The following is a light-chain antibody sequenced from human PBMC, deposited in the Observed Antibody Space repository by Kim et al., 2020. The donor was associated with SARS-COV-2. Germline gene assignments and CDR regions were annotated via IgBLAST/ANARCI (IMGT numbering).Light chain of an antibody. CDR1: SSDVGGYNH. CDR2: DVS. V-gene: IGLV2-14*03. CDR3: CSYTSSSTLV. Sequence: QSALTQPASVSGSPGQSITISCTGTSSDVGGYNHVSWYQQHPGKVPKLMIYDVSSRPSGVSNRFSGSKSGNTASLTISGLQTEDEADYYCCSYTSSSTLVFGAGTQLTVL. J-gene: IGLJ3*02.